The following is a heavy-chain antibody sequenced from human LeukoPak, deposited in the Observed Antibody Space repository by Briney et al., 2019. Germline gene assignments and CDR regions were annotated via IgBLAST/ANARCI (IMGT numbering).Heavy chain of an antibody. D-gene: IGHD3-10*01. CDR2: IYYSGST. J-gene: IGHJ5*02. V-gene: IGHV4-39*01. Sequence: SETLSLTCTVSGGSISSSSYYWGWIRQPPGKGLEWIGSIYYSGSTYYNPSLKTRVTISVDTSKNHFSLNLSSVTAADTAVYYCAIQKGVWFGELSSWFDPWGQGTLVTVSS. CDR3: AIQKGVWFGELSSWFDP. CDR1: GGSISSSSYY.